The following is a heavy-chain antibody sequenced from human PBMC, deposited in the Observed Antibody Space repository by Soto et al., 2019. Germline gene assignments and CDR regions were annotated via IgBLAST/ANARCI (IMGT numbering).Heavy chain of an antibody. CDR3: TKDSLIQCAYKYYYLDV. Sequence: EVQLVESGGGLVQPGGSLRLSCAASRFTFDDYAMHWVRQAPGKGLEWVSAISWNSGAIGYADSVQGRFTISRDNARKFVYLQMNSLRADDTALYYCTKDSLIQCAYKYYYLDVWGKGTAVTVSS. J-gene: IGHJ6*03. V-gene: IGHV3-9*01. D-gene: IGHD5-18*01. CDR2: ISWNSGAI. CDR1: RFTFDDYA.